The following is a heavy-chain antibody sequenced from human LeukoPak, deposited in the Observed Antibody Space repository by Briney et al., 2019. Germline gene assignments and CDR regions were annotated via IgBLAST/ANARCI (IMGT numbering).Heavy chain of an antibody. J-gene: IGHJ4*02. CDR3: ARDPDL. CDR2: INHSGST. Sequence: PSETLSLTCAVYGGSFSGYYWSWIRQPPGKGLEWIGEINHSGSTNYNPSLKSRVTISVDTSKNQFSLKLSSVTAADTAVYYCARDPDLWGQGTLATVSS. V-gene: IGHV4-34*01. CDR1: GGSFSGYY.